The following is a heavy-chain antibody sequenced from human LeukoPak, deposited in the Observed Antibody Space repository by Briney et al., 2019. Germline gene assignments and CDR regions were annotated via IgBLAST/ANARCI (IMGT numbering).Heavy chain of an antibody. J-gene: IGHJ6*03. D-gene: IGHD3-16*01. V-gene: IGHV1-18*01. CDR3: ARDRGHHYYYYYMDV. Sequence: ASVKVSCKASGYTFTSYGISWVRQAPGQGLEWMGWISAYNGNTNYAQKLQGRVTMTTDTSTSTAYMELRSLRSDDTAVYYCARDRGHHYYYYYMDVWGKGTTVTVSS. CDR2: ISAYNGNT. CDR1: GYTFTSYG.